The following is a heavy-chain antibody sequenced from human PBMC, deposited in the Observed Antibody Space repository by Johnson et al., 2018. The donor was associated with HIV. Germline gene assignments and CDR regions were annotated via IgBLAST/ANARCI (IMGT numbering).Heavy chain of an antibody. CDR2: IGTAGDT. Sequence: VQLVESGGGLVKPGGSLRLSCAASGFTFSDYYMHWVRQATGNGLEWVSAIGTAGDTYYPGSVKGRFTISRENAKNMLYLQMNSLRPEDTAVYYCARDGRDLVTRGSFDIWCQGTVVTVSS. CDR1: GFTFSDYY. V-gene: IGHV3-13*01. D-gene: IGHD3-9*01. J-gene: IGHJ3*02. CDR3: ARDGRDLVTRGSFDI.